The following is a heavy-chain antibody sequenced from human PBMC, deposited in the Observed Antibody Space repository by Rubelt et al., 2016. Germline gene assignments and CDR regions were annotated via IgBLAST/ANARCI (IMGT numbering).Heavy chain of an antibody. V-gene: IGHV1-24*01. J-gene: IGHJ4*02. CDR1: GYTFTDFS. CDR2: LNPEDGEA. CDR3: ARDLSGSYLDY. Sequence: QVQLLQSGAEVKKPGASVKVSCKVSGYTFTDFSIHWVRQAPGKGLEWLGGLNPEDGEAIYAQDFQDRLTLTEDASSDTAYMERSSLRSEDTAGYYCARDLSGSYLDYWGQGTLVTVSS. D-gene: IGHD6-19*01.